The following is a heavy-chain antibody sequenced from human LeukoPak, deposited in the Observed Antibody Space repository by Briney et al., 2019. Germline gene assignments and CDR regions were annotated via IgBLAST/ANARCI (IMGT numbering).Heavy chain of an antibody. J-gene: IGHJ1*01. Sequence: GGSLRLSCAASGSTFSIYSMNWFRQAPGKGLEWVSSISSSSSFIYYADSVKGRFTISRDNAKNSLYLQMNSLRAEDTAVYYCATQGEHSYDSNRSGYFQHWGQGTLVTVSS. D-gene: IGHD3-22*01. CDR2: ISSSSSFI. CDR1: GSTFSIYS. CDR3: ATQGEHSYDSNRSGYFQH. V-gene: IGHV3-21*01.